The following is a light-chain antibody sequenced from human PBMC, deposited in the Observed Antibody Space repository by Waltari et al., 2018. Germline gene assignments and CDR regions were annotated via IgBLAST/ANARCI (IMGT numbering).Light chain of an antibody. CDR1: HIERRR. CDR3: QIWDTLSHHFV. V-gene: IGLV3-21*02. J-gene: IGLJ1*01. Sequence: SFVLTQPPSVSVAPGQTARITCGGNHIERRRINWYHQKPGQAPVLVGYDDIDRPSGIPERLSGSKSGNTATLSITRVEAGDEADYYCQIWDTLSHHFVFGAGTKVTVL. CDR2: DDI.